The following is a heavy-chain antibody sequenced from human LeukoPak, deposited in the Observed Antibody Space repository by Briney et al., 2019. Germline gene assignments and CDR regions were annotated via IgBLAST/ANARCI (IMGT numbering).Heavy chain of an antibody. CDR1: GGSFSGYY. Sequence: SETLSLTCAVYGGSFSGYYWSWIRQPPGKGLEWIGEINHSGSTNYNPSLKSRVTISVDTSKNQFSLKLSSVTAADTAVYYCARVERRYCSSTSCYGYYYYMDVWGKGTTVTVSS. CDR3: ARVERRYCSSTSCYGYYYYMDV. CDR2: INHSGST. J-gene: IGHJ6*03. V-gene: IGHV4-34*01. D-gene: IGHD2-2*01.